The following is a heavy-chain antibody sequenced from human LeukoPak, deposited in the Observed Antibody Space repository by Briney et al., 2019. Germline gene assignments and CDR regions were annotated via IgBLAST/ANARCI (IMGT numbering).Heavy chain of an antibody. CDR3: AREGGDPRWLDP. CDR1: GGSISSYY. V-gene: IGHV4-4*07. Sequence: SETLSLTCTVSGGSISSYYWTWIRQSAGKGLEWIGRINTSGSTNYNPSLRSRATMSVNTSKNQFSLNLTSVTAADTAVYSCAREGGDPRWLDPWGQGTLVTVSS. D-gene: IGHD6-25*01. CDR2: INTSGST. J-gene: IGHJ5*02.